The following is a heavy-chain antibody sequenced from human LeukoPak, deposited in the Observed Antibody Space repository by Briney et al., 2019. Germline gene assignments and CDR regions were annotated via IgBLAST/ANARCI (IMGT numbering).Heavy chain of an antibody. J-gene: IGHJ4*02. Sequence: PSETLSLTCSVSGGSISSSSYYWGRIRQSPGKGLEWIGSMYYRGTTYDNSSLKSRVTLSIDTSKNQFSLKLTSVTAADTGVYYCVREYSRSVVAGSRPDLWGQGLLVTVSS. D-gene: IGHD2-21*01. CDR1: GGSISSSSYY. CDR2: MYYRGTT. V-gene: IGHV4-39*02. CDR3: VREYSRSVVAGSRPDL.